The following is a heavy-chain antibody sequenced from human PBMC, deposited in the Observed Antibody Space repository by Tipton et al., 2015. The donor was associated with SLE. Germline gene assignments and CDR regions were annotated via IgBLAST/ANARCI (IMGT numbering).Heavy chain of an antibody. CDR2: IYYSGST. Sequence: TLSLTCTVSGGSISSYYWSWIRQPPGKGLEWIGYIYYSGSTNYNPSLKSRVTISLDTSKNQFSLKLSSVTAADTAVYYCARGPEGAYYYYGMDVWGQGTTVTVSS. CDR1: GGSISSYY. J-gene: IGHJ6*02. CDR3: ARGPEGAYYYYGMDV. V-gene: IGHV4-59*01. D-gene: IGHD1-26*01.